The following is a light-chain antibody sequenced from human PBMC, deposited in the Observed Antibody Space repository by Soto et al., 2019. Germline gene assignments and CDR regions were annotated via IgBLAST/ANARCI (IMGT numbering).Light chain of an antibody. CDR1: QSVSSR. V-gene: IGKV3-15*01. Sequence: EIVMTQSAATLSVSPGERVTLSCRASQSVSSRLAWYHQKPGQSPRLLIYGASTRATGIPARFSGSGSGTEFTLTISSLKPEDFGLYYCHQYNNFWTFGQGTKVDIK. J-gene: IGKJ1*01. CDR3: HQYNNFWT. CDR2: GAS.